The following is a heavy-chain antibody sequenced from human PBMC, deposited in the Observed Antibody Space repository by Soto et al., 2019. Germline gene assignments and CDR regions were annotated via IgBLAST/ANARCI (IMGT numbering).Heavy chain of an antibody. CDR1: GYTFTGYY. D-gene: IGHD2-2*01. Sequence: ASVKVSCKASGYTFTGYYMHWVRQAPGQGLEWMGWINPNSGGTNYAQKFQGWVTMTRDTSISTAYMELSRLRSDDTAVYYCARGGRGYCSSTSCPYYYYYGMDVWRQRTTVTVSS. J-gene: IGHJ6*02. CDR3: ARGGRGYCSSTSCPYYYYYGMDV. CDR2: INPNSGGT. V-gene: IGHV1-2*04.